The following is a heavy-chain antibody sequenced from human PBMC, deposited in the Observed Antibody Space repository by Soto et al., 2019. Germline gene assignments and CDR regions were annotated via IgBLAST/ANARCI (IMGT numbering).Heavy chain of an antibody. Sequence: SETLSLTCTVSGGSISSSSYYWAWMRQPPGKGLEWIGSIYYSGSTYYNPSLKSRVTISVDTSKTQLSLKLSSVTAADTAVYYCMLGSGWKDFDYWGQGTLVTVSS. D-gene: IGHD3-22*01. CDR3: MLGSGWKDFDY. CDR1: GGSISSSSYY. V-gene: IGHV4-39*01. J-gene: IGHJ4*02. CDR2: IYYSGST.